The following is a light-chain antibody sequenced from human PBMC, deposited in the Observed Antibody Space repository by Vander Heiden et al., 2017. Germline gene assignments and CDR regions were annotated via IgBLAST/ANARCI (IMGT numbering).Light chain of an antibody. V-gene: IGKV4-1*01. J-gene: IGKJ4*01. CDR1: QSILYHPDNENY. CDR2: WAS. CDR3: QQYYSVPLT. Sequence: DIVMTQSPDSLSVSLGERATIKCKSSQSILYHPDNENYLAWYQQKPGQPPKLLIHWASAREPGVPDRFSGSGSGAEFTLTISNLQAEDVAVYFCQQYYSVPLTFGGGTKVEIK.